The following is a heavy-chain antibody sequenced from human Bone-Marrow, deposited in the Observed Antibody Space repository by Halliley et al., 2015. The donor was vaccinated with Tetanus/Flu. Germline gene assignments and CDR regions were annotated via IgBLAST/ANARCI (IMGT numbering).Heavy chain of an antibody. J-gene: IGHJ6*02. CDR2: IYPNRGGT. CDR3: ARGPDYYGMDV. Sequence: LEWMGWIYPNRGGTNYAQKFQGWVTMTRDTSINTAYLELSRLKSDDTAVYYCARGPDYYGMDVWGQGTTVIVSS. V-gene: IGHV1-2*04.